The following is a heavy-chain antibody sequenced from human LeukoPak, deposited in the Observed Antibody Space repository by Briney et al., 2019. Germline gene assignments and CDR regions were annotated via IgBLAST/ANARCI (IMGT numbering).Heavy chain of an antibody. CDR2: IYYSGST. D-gene: IGHD3-22*01. V-gene: IGHV4-31*03. CDR1: GGSISSGGYY. J-gene: IGHJ3*02. CDR3: ASSIVVVDTRAFDI. Sequence: SETLSLTCTVSGGSISSGGYYWSWIRQHPGKGLEWIGYIYYSGSTYYNPSLKSRVTISVDTSKNQFSLKLSSVTAADTAVYYCASSIVVVDTRAFDIWGQGTMVTVSS.